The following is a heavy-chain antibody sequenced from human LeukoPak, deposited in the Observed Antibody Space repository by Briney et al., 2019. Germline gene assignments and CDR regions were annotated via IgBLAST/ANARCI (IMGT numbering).Heavy chain of an antibody. CDR2: IWYDGSNK. CDR1: GVTFRSYG. J-gene: IGHJ3*02. CDR3: ARDPYGSGSTSFDI. V-gene: IGHV3-33*01. D-gene: IGHD3-10*01. Sequence: GGSLRLSCAASGVTFRSYGMHWVRQAPGKGLEWVAVIWYDGSNKYCADSVKGRFTISRDNSKNTLYLQMNSLRAEDTAVYYCARDPYGSGSTSFDIWGQGTMVTVSS.